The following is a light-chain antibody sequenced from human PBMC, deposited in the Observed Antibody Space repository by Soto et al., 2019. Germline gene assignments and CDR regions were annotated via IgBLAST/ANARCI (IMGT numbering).Light chain of an antibody. CDR3: QQRSNWPPWT. J-gene: IGKJ1*01. V-gene: IGKV3-11*01. CDR1: QSVSSY. Sequence: IVLTQSPATLSLSPGERATLSCRASQSVSSYLAWYQQNPGQAPRLLIYDASNRATGITARFSGSGSGTDFTLTISSLEPEDFAVYYCQQRSNWPPWTFGQGTKVEIK. CDR2: DAS.